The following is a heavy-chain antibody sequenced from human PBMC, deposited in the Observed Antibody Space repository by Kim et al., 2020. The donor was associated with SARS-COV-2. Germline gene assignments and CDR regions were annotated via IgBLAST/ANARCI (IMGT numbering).Heavy chain of an antibody. Sequence: GGSLRLSCAASGFTFRNAWMSWVRQAPGTGLEWVGRIKSKTDGGTTDYAATVQGTFTISRDDSKNTLHLQMNSLKTEETAVYYFTTGRAPPGELLSDYY. V-gene: IGHV3-15*01. CDR1: GFTFRNAW. D-gene: IGHD1-26*01. CDR2: IKSKTDGGTT. J-gene: IGHJ6*01. CDR3: TTGRAPPGELLSDYY.